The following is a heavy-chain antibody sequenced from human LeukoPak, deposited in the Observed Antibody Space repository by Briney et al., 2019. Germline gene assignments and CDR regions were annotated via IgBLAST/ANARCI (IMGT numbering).Heavy chain of an antibody. CDR3: ARPNWNYEGCLTS. Sequence: GASVKVSCKASGYTFTTYAMNWVRQAPGQGLEWMGWINPNSGGTNYAQKFQGRVTMTRDTSISTAYMELSRLRSDDTAMYYCARPNWNYEGCLTSWGQGTLVTVSS. V-gene: IGHV1-2*02. J-gene: IGHJ4*02. CDR2: INPNSGGT. CDR1: GYTFTTYA. D-gene: IGHD1-7*01.